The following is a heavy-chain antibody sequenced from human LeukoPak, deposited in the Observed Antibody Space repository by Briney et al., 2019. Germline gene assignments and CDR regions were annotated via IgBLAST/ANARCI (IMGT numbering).Heavy chain of an antibody. Sequence: SETLSLTCTVSGVSMTNYYWSWIRQPPGKGLEWIAYSHNSGETKYNPSLKSRITISVDTSKNEFSLKLSSVTAADTTVYYCARLARLTLIRGVTGYHSLDVWGKGTKVTVSS. D-gene: IGHD3-10*01. CDR2: SHNSGET. CDR3: ARLARLTLIRGVTGYHSLDV. J-gene: IGHJ6*04. V-gene: IGHV4-59*08. CDR1: GVSMTNYY.